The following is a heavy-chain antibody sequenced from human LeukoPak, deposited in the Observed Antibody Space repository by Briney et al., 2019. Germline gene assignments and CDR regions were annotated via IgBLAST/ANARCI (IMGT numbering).Heavy chain of an antibody. CDR3: ARVPVIWSIRPSDYYYYYYMDV. CDR1: GGTFSSYA. D-gene: IGHD2-8*02. CDR2: IIPIFGTA. J-gene: IGHJ6*03. V-gene: IGHV1-69*05. Sequence: GSSVKVSCKASGGTFSSYAISWVRQAPGQGLERMGGIIPIFGTANYAQKFQGRVTITTDESTSTAYMELSSLRSEDTAVYYCARVPVIWSIRPSDYYYYYYMDVWGKGTTVTVSS.